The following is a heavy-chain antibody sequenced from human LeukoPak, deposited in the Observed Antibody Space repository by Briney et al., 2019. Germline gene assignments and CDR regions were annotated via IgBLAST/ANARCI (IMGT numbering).Heavy chain of an antibody. D-gene: IGHD5-18*01. CDR2: INPNSGGT. CDR1: GFTFTGYY. Sequence: ASVKVSCRASGFTFTGYYMHWVRQAPGQGLEWMGWINPNSGGTNYAQKFQGWDTMTRDTSISTAYMELSRLRSDDTAVYYCARAASGYSYGPYWDWGQGTLVTVSS. J-gene: IGHJ4*02. V-gene: IGHV1-2*04. CDR3: ARAASGYSYGPYWD.